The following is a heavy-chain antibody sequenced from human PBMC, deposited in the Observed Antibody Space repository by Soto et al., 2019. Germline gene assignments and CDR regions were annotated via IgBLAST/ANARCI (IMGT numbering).Heavy chain of an antibody. CDR2: IYYSGST. D-gene: IGHD4-17*01. V-gene: IGHV4-59*12. CDR3: ARETYGDYVGYFDP. J-gene: IGHJ5*02. Sequence: SGTLSLTCTVDGNSISSYYWSWIRQPPGKGLVWIGYIYYSGSTNYNPSLKSRVIISVDRSKNQFPLKVRSVTAADTAVYYCARETYGDYVGYFDPWGQG. CDR1: GNSISSYY.